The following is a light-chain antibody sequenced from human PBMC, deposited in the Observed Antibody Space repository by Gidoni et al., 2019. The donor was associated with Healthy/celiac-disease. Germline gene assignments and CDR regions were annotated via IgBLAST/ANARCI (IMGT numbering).Light chain of an antibody. V-gene: IGKV1-39*01. CDR3: QQSYSTPRALT. CDR1: QSISSY. CDR2: AAS. Sequence: DIQMTQSTSSLSASVGDRVTITCRASQSISSYLNWYQQKPGKAPKLLIYAASSLQSGVPSRFSGSGSGTDFTLTISSLQPEYFATYYCQQSYSTPRALTFXGXTKVEIK. J-gene: IGKJ4*01.